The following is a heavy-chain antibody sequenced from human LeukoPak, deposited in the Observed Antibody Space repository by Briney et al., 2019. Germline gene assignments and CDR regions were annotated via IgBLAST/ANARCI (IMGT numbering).Heavy chain of an antibody. CDR2: IYYSGST. D-gene: IGHD6-19*01. Sequence: PSQTLSLTCTVSSGSISSGGYYWSWIRQLPGKGLEWIGYIYYSGSTSYNPSLKGRVTISVDTSKNQFSLTVSSVTAADTAVYYCARGHNSGWYNWFDPWGQGTLVTVSS. J-gene: IGHJ5*02. CDR1: SGSISSGGYY. CDR3: ARGHNSGWYNWFDP. V-gene: IGHV4-31*03.